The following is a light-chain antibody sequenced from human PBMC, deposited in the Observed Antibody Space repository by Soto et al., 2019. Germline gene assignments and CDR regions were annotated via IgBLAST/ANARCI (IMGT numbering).Light chain of an antibody. CDR2: GAS. Sequence: EIVLTQSPGTLSLSPGERATLSCRASQSVSRSFLAWYQQKPGQAPRLLIYGASSRAPGIPDRFSGSGSGTDFTLTISRLEPEDSALYYCQQYDTSPRTFGQGTKLEI. V-gene: IGKV3-20*01. J-gene: IGKJ2*01. CDR3: QQYDTSPRT. CDR1: QSVSRSF.